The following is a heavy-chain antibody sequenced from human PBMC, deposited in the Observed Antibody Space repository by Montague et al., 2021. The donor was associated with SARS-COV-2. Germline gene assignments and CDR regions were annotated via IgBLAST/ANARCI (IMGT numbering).Heavy chain of an antibody. CDR3: TWSPYDCFYRNWLDF. CDR1: GVSLNTRRVC. V-gene: IGHV2-70*11. J-gene: IGHJ6*02. D-gene: IGHD2-21*02. CDR2: IDWDEDK. Sequence: PALVKPTQTLTLTCTLSGVSLNTRRVCVSWIRQPPGKALEWLARIDWDEDKYYNIFLETRLTISKDTSKNQVVLTMTNMDPVDTGTHYCTWSPYDCFYRNWLDFWGQGTPVTVSS.